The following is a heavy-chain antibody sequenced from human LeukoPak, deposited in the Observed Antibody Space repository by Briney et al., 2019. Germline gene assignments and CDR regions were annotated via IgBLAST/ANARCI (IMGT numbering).Heavy chain of an antibody. CDR3: TRSPDILTGENFDY. CDR2: INLNSGGT. J-gene: IGHJ4*02. V-gene: IGHV1-2*02. D-gene: IGHD3-9*01. Sequence: GASVKVSCKASGYAFTGYYMHWVRQAPGQGLEWMGWINLNSGGTNDAQKFQDRVTMTRDTSISTAYMELSRLRFDYTAVYYCTRSPDILTGENFDYWGQGTLFTVSS. CDR1: GYAFTGYY.